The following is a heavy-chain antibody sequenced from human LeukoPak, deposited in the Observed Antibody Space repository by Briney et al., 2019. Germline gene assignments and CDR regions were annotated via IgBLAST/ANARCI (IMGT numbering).Heavy chain of an antibody. J-gene: IGHJ4*02. CDR1: GGSISSGDYY. D-gene: IGHD2-15*01. CDR3: ASQGYCSGGSCYYSEKYYFDY. V-gene: IGHV4-30-4*01. Sequence: SQTLSLTCTVPGGSISSGDYYWSWIRQPPGKGLEWIGYIYYSGSTYYNPSLKSRVTISVDTSKNQFSLKLSSVTAADTAVYYCASQGYCSGGSCYYSEKYYFDYWGQGTLVTVSS. CDR2: IYYSGST.